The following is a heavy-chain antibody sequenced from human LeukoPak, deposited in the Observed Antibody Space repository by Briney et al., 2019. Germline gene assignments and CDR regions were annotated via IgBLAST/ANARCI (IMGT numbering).Heavy chain of an antibody. J-gene: IGHJ4*02. CDR1: GGSFSGYY. CDR3: ARGTHYYGSGSYYVY. D-gene: IGHD3-10*01. CDR2: INHSGST. Sequence: SETLSLTCAVYGGSFSGYYWSWIRQPPGKGLEWIGEINHSGSTNYNPSLKSRVTISVDTSKNQFSLKLSSVTAADTAVYYCARGTHYYGSGSYYVYWGQGTLVTVSS. V-gene: IGHV4-34*01.